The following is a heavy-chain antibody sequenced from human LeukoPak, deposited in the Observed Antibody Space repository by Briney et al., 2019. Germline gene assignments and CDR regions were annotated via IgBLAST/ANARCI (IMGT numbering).Heavy chain of an antibody. D-gene: IGHD4-17*01. J-gene: IGHJ4*02. CDR3: AKVGWLLYGDYFLVGAPTKDY. CDR1: GFTFSSYA. CDR2: TRYDGSNK. V-gene: IGHV3-30*02. Sequence: PGGSLRLSCAASGFTFSSYAMHWVRQAPGKGLEWVAFTRYDGSNKYYADSVKGRFTISRDNSKNTLYLQMNSLRAEDTAVYYCAKVGWLLYGDYFLVGAPTKDYWGQGTLVTVSS.